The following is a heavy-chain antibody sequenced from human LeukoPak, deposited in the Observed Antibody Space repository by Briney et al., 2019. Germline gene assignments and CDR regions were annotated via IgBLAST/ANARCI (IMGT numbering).Heavy chain of an antibody. J-gene: IGHJ4*02. D-gene: IGHD3-22*01. Sequence: GGSLRLSFAASGFTFSGYGMSWVRQAPGKGLEWVSAISGSGGSTYYADSVKGRFTISRDNSKNTLYLQMNSLRAEDTAVYYCAKGHYYDSSGYYYSPDYFDYWGQGTLVTVSS. V-gene: IGHV3-23*01. CDR1: GFTFSGYG. CDR3: AKGHYYDSSGYYYSPDYFDY. CDR2: ISGSGGST.